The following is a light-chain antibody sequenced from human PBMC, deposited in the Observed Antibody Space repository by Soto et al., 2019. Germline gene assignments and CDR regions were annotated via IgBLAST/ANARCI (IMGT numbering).Light chain of an antibody. J-gene: IGLJ1*01. Sequence: QSVLTQPSSASGTPGQRGTISCSGSSSNIGSNTVNWYQQLPRTAPKLLIYSNNQRPSGVPDRFSGSKSGTSASLAISGLQSEDEADYYCAAWDDTLNGYVFGTGTKVTVL. CDR2: SNN. CDR1: SSNIGSNT. CDR3: AAWDDTLNGYV. V-gene: IGLV1-44*01.